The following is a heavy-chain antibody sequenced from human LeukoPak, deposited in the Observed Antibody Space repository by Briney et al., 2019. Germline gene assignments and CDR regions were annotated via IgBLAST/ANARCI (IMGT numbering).Heavy chain of an antibody. J-gene: IGHJ4*02. D-gene: IGHD4-23*01. CDR2: INPSGGST. Sequence: GASVKVSCKASGYTFTSYDINWVRQAPGQGLEWMGIINPSGGSTSYAQKFQGRVTMTRDTSTSTVYMELSSLRSEDTAVYYCARDQLVTPYEYYFDYWGQGTLVTVSS. V-gene: IGHV1-46*01. CDR3: ARDQLVTPYEYYFDY. CDR1: GYTFTSYD.